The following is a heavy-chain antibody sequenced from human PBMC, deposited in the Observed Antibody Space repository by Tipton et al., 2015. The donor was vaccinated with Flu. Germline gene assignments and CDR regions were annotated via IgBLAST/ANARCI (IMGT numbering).Heavy chain of an antibody. CDR3: ARELGGGWFDP. CDR2: IYYSGST. Sequence: GLVKPSETLSLTCTVSGGSISSYYWSWIRQPPGKGLEWIGYIYYSGSTNYNPSLKSRVTISVDTSKNQFSLKLSSVTAADTAVYYCARELGGGWFDPWGQGTLVTVSS. J-gene: IGHJ5*02. D-gene: IGHD3-16*01. CDR1: GGSISSYY. V-gene: IGHV4-59*01.